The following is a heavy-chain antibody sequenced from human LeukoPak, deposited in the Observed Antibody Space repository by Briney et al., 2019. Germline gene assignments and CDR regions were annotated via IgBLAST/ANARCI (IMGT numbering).Heavy chain of an antibody. J-gene: IGHJ4*02. V-gene: IGHV3-7*03. Sequence: GGSLRLSCAASGFTFRSYWMSWVRQAPGKGLEWVAIINQDGSEKYYVDSVKGRFTISRDNAKNSLYLQMNSLRAEDTAVYYCAKLHIVSRDYWGQGTLVTVSS. CDR2: INQDGSEK. CDR1: GFTFRSYW. CDR3: AKLHIVSRDY. D-gene: IGHD5/OR15-5a*01.